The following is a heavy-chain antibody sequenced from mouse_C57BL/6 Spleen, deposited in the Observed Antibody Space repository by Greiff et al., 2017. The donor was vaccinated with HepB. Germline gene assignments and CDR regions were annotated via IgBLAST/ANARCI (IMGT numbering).Heavy chain of an antibody. V-gene: IGHV1-55*01. CDR2: IYPGSGST. CDR3: ARGDYYGSSYGTSLDY. D-gene: IGHD1-1*01. CDR1: GYTFTSYW. J-gene: IGHJ2*01. Sequence: QVQLQQPGAELVKPGASVKMSCKASGYTFTSYWITWVKQRPGQGLEWIGDIYPGSGSTNYNEKFKSKATLTVDTSSSTAYMQLSSLTSEDSAVDYCARGDYYGSSYGTSLDYWGQGTTLTVSS.